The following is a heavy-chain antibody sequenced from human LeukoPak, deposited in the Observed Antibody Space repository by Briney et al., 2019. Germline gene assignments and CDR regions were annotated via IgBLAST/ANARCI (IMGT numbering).Heavy chain of an antibody. CDR1: GFTFDDYA. V-gene: IGHV3-43*02. CDR2: ISGDGGST. Sequence: GGSLRLSCAASGFTFDDYAMHWVRQAPGQGLEWVSLISGDGGSTHYTDSVKGRFTISRDDSKNSLYLQMNSLRTEDTALYYCAKPGYSSSWYLGYWGQGTLVTVSS. CDR3: AKPGYSSSWYLGY. D-gene: IGHD6-13*01. J-gene: IGHJ4*02.